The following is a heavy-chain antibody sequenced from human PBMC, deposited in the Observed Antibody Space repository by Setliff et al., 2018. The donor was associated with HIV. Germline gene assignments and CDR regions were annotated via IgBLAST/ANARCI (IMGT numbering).Heavy chain of an antibody. CDR2: ISGSGGIT. Sequence: LRLSCAGSGFTFSSYAMSWVRQAPGKGLEWVSAISGSGGITNYADSVKGRFTISRDNFKNTMYLQMNSLRAEDTAVYYCAKDVLRYFDWQLYFWGQGTLVTVSS. V-gene: IGHV3-23*01. CDR3: AKDVLRYFDWQLYF. D-gene: IGHD3-9*01. CDR1: GFTFSSYA. J-gene: IGHJ4*02.